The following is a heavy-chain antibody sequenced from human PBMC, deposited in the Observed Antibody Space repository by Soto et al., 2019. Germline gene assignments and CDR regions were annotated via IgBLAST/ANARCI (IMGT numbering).Heavy chain of an antibody. D-gene: IGHD4-17*01. V-gene: IGHV1-69*12. CDR1: GGTFSSYA. CDR2: IIPIFGTA. CDR3: QRAGPYGDYGQDDY. J-gene: IGHJ4*02. Sequence: QVQLVQSGAEVKKPGSSVKVSCKASGGTFSSYAISCVRQAPGQGLEWMGGIIPIFGTANYAQKFQGRVTINEDETTSTAYRELSSLRSEDTAVYYCQRAGPYGDYGQDDYWGQGTLVTVSS.